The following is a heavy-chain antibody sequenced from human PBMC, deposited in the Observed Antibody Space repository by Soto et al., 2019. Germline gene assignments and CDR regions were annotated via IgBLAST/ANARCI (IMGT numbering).Heavy chain of an antibody. V-gene: IGHV3-23*01. Sequence: GGSLGLSCAASGFTFSSYDMSWVRQAPGKGLEWVSAISGSGGSTYYADSVKGRFTISRDNSKNTLYLQMNSLRAEDTAVYYCAKLGDREPWSSRFDYWGQGTLVTVSS. J-gene: IGHJ4*02. CDR1: GFTFSSYD. CDR2: ISGSGGST. D-gene: IGHD1-26*01. CDR3: AKLGDREPWSSRFDY.